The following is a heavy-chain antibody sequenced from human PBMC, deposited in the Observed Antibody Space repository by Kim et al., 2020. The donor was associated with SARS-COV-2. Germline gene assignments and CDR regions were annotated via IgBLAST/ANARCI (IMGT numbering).Heavy chain of an antibody. D-gene: IGHD2-8*01. V-gene: IGHV4-39*01. J-gene: IGHJ4*02. Sequence: YTGNTHSNPSLKNRVTISVDTSKNQFSLNLRSVTAADTALYYCARLNGGDYWGQGTLVLVSS. CDR3: ARLNGGDY. CDR2: YTGNT.